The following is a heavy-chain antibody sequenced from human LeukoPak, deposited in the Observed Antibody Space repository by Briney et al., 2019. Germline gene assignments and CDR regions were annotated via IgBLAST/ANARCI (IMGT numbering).Heavy chain of an antibody. V-gene: IGHV3-23*01. D-gene: IGHD4-17*01. CDR1: GLTFSSYA. Sequence: GGSVRLFCAASGLTFSSYAMSWVSEAPGKGLERGSTFGGSGGNTFYAASVKGRFTISRDNSKNTLYLQMNSLRAEDTAVYYCAKDLATVTTGGYWGQGTLVTVSS. CDR2: FGGSGGNT. CDR3: AKDLATVTTGGY. J-gene: IGHJ4*02.